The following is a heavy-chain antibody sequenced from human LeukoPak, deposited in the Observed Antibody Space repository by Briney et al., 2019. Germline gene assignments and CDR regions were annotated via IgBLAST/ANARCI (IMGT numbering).Heavy chain of an antibody. V-gene: IGHV3-30-3*01. J-gene: IGHJ4*02. Sequence: GGSLRLSCAASGFTFSSYAMHWVRQAPGKGLEWVAVISYDGSNKYYADSVKGRFTISRDNSKNALYLQMNSLRAEDTAVYYCARSFDYWGQGTLVTVSS. CDR1: GFTFSSYA. CDR2: ISYDGSNK. CDR3: ARSFDY.